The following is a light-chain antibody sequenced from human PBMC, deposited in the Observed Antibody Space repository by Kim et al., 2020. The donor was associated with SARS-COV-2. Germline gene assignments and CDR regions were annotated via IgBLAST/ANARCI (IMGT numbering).Light chain of an antibody. CDR2: QGK. V-gene: IGLV3-1*01. Sequence: SVSPGQTASIICSGDKLGDKYASWYQQKPGQSPVVVIYQGKNRPSGIPERFSGSSSRNAATLTISETQAMDEADYYCQAWDSNTVVFGGGTRLTVL. J-gene: IGLJ2*01. CDR3: QAWDSNTVV. CDR1: KLGDKY.